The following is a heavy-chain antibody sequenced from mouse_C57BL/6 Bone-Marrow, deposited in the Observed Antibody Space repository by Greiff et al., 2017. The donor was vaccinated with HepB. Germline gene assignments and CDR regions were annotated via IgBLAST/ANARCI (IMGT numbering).Heavy chain of an antibody. J-gene: IGHJ1*03. CDR1: GYTFTSYW. V-gene: IGHV1-5*01. CDR2: IYPGNSDT. D-gene: IGHD5-5*01. CDR3: TRDSYLYWYFDV. Sequence: VQLQQSGTVLARPGASVKMSCKTSGYTFTSYWMHWVKQRPGPGLEWIGAIYPGNSDTSYNQKFKGKAKLTAVTSASTAYMELSSLTNEDSAVYYCTRDSYLYWYFDVWGTGTTVTVSS.